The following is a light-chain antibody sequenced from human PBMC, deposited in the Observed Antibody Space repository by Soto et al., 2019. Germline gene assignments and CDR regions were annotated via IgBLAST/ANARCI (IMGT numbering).Light chain of an antibody. CDR2: GAS. CDR1: QSLSSNY. Sequence: EIVLTQSPGTLSLSPGERATLSCRASQSLSSNYLAWYQQKPGQAPRLLIYGASSRATGIPDRFSGSGSGTDFTLTISRLEPEDFAVFYCQQCDSSPWTFGQGTKVDIK. V-gene: IGKV3-20*01. CDR3: QQCDSSPWT. J-gene: IGKJ1*01.